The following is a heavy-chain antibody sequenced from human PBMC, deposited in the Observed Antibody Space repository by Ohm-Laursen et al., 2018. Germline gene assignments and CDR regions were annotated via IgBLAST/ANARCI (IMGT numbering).Heavy chain of an antibody. CDR1: GGSITSFY. V-gene: IGHV4-59*12. CDR2: IYYSGST. CDR3: ARDRPLWVTHEV. Sequence: TLSLTCTVSGGSITSFYWSWIRQSPGKGLEWIGYIYYSGSTNYNPSLKSRVTMSVDTSKNQLSLKLSSVTAADTAVYYCARDRPLWVTHEVWGQGTLVTVSS. J-gene: IGHJ4*02. D-gene: IGHD2-21*02.